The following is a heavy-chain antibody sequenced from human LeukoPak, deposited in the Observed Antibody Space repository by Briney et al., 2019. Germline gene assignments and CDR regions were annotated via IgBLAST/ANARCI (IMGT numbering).Heavy chain of an antibody. J-gene: IGHJ4*02. Sequence: RLSPTSTLAAGSPIIVTNWCGWIRHPPGKGLEWIGLIYESRSTHNNSSLKSRVPISVETSKHQFSLKLSSVTAAATTMYHWARRALGSYFDYGGERTRVTVP. CDR3: ARRALGSYFDY. D-gene: IGHD3-16*01. V-gene: IGHV4-61*01. CDR1: AGSPIIVTNW. CDR2: IYESRST.